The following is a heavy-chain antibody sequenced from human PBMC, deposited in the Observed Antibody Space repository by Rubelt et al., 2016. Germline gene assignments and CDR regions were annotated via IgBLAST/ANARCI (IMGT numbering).Heavy chain of an antibody. D-gene: IGHD4-17*01. J-gene: IGHJ5*01. CDR2: INLNGGGT. Sequence: EVQLVESGGGLVQPGGSLRLSCAASGFTFNDYGMTWVRQPPGQGLEWVSGINLNGGGTGYADSVRGRFTISRDTAKKSLYLQMNSLRVEETAFYYCARGNFGDYVVIDSWGQGTLVTVSS. CDR3: ARGNFGDYVVIDS. CDR1: GFTFNDYG. V-gene: IGHV3-20*04.